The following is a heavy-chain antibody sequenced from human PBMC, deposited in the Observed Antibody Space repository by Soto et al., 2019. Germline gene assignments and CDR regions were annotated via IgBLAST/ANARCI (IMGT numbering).Heavy chain of an antibody. V-gene: IGHV1-2*02. J-gene: IGHJ6*02. CDR3: ARERYQVISDGLDV. CDR2: INPEPGGT. CDR1: GYTFTGYY. D-gene: IGHD2-2*01. Sequence: ASVKVSCKASGYTFTGYYVHWVREAPGQGLEWMGWINPEPGGTSYAQKFQGRVTLSRDTFINTAYLELSRLRFDDAAVYFCARERYQVISDGLDVWGQGTTVTVSS.